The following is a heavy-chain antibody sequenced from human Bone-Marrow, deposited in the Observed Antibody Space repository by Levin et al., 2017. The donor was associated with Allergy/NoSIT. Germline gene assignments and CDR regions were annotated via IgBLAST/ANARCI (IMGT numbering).Heavy chain of an antibody. CDR1: GFTVGNNY. Sequence: PGESLKISCAVPGFTVGNNYMHWVRQAPGKGLEWVCLIYSRGGTAYADSVKGRFTIPRDSSQNMVYLQMSRLRVEDTAFYYCAAGNVQLPQWGRGTLVTVSS. CDR3: AAGNVQLPQ. V-gene: IGHV3-53*01. CDR2: IYSRGGT. J-gene: IGHJ4*02. D-gene: IGHD4-11*01.